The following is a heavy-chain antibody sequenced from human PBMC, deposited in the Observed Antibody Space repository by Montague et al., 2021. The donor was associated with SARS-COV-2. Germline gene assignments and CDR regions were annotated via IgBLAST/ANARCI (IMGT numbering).Heavy chain of an antibody. CDR3: ARLRGADLNYFDY. J-gene: IGHJ4*02. Sequence: TLSLTCTVSGGSISSGSYYWSWVRQPAGKALEWIGRFYTSGSTNYNPSLKSRVTISVDTSKNQLSLKLSSVTAADTAVYYCARLRGADLNYFDYWGQGTLVTVSS. CDR1: GGSISSGSYY. V-gene: IGHV4-61*02. D-gene: IGHD6-19*01. CDR2: FYTSGST.